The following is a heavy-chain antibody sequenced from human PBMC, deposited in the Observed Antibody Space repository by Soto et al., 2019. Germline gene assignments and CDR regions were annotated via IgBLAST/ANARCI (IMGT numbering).Heavy chain of an antibody. CDR1: GGSVSSGSYY. Sequence: QVQLQESGPGLVKPSETLSLTCTVSGGSVSSGSYYWSWIRQPPGKGLEWIGYIYYSGSTNYNPSLNSRVTTAVDTSKTQFTLKLSSGTAADTAVYYCARGSGSYTQYCYYYGTDVWGRGTTVTVSS. D-gene: IGHD1-26*01. V-gene: IGHV4-61*01. J-gene: IGHJ6*02. CDR3: ARGSGSYTQYCYYYGTDV. CDR2: IYYSGST.